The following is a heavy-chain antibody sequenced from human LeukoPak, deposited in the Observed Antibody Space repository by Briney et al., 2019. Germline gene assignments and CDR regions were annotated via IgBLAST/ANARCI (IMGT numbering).Heavy chain of an antibody. Sequence: GASVKVSCKASGYTFSGYYLHWVRQAPGQGLEWMGWIDPNSGGTNYAQNFQGRITMTRDTSINTDYIELSRLRSDDTAVYYCAREGPRLWFGEKLEWFDPWGQGTLVTVSS. CDR1: GYTFSGYY. D-gene: IGHD3-10*01. CDR2: IDPNSGGT. J-gene: IGHJ5*02. V-gene: IGHV1-2*02. CDR3: AREGPRLWFGEKLEWFDP.